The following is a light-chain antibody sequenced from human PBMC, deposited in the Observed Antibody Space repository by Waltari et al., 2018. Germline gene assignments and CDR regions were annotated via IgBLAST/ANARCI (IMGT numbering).Light chain of an antibody. CDR2: RAS. Sequence: EIVLTQSPGTASLSPGERVTLSCRASQSVGSSSFAWYQQKPGQAPRLVYRASRRATGIPDRFSGSGSGTDFSLTISRLEPEDFAVYYCQQHGTLPATFGQGTKVEIK. CDR3: QQHGTLPAT. J-gene: IGKJ1*01. V-gene: IGKV3-20*01. CDR1: QSVGSSS.